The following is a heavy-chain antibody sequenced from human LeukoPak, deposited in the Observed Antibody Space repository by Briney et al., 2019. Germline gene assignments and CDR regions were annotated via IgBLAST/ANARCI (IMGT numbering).Heavy chain of an antibody. CDR3: ARQPDDCGSWNSGQIFFDY. Sequence: AGPLIFSCAASGCIISSYIMSWVRQAPGKGLERVSVISGRGSTTYYADSDTGQFTTSRDNSKITLYLQMSSVRAEDTAVHYWARQPDDCGSWNSGQIFFDYWGQGTLVTVSS. J-gene: IGHJ4*02. V-gene: IGHV3-23*01. CDR2: ISGRGSTT. D-gene: IGHD1/OR15-1a*01. CDR1: GCIISSYI.